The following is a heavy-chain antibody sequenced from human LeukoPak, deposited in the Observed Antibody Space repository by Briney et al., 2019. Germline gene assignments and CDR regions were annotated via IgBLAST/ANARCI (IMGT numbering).Heavy chain of an antibody. Sequence: GGSLRLSCVASGFTFSSYAMSWVRQAPGKGLEWVSVIIGSGSTYYADSVKGRFTISRDNSKNTVYLQMNSLRAEDTAVYYCAKEVGYYYGSGSYIEYWGQGTLVTVSS. V-gene: IGHV3-23*01. CDR2: IIGSGST. J-gene: IGHJ4*02. D-gene: IGHD3-10*01. CDR3: AKEVGYYYGSGSYIEY. CDR1: GFTFSSYA.